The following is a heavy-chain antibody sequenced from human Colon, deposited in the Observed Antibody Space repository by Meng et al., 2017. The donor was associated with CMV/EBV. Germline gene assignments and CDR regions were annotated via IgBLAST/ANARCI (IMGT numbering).Heavy chain of an antibody. CDR3: AKDLGAQGVGATPNY. CDR2: IRYDGTIT. D-gene: IGHD1-26*01. Sequence: GGSLRLSCAASGFTFSAYGMHWVRQAPGKGLEWVAFIRYDGTITYSEDSVKGRFTISRDTSKNTLYLQMNSLRVEDTAVYYSAKDLGAQGVGATPNYWGQGTLVTVSS. J-gene: IGHJ4*02. CDR1: GFTFSAYG. V-gene: IGHV3-30*02.